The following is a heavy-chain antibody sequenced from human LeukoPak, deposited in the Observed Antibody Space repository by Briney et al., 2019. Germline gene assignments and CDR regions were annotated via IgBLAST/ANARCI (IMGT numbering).Heavy chain of an antibody. Sequence: GRSLRLSCAASGFTFSSYAMHWVRQAPGKGLEWVAVISYDGSNKYYADSVKGRFTISRDNSKNTLYLQMNSLRAEDTAVYYCARGRWGDYDYGMDVWGQGTTVTVSS. CDR3: ARGRWGDYDYGMDV. CDR2: ISYDGSNK. CDR1: GFTFSSYA. J-gene: IGHJ6*02. V-gene: IGHV3-30-3*01. D-gene: IGHD3-16*01.